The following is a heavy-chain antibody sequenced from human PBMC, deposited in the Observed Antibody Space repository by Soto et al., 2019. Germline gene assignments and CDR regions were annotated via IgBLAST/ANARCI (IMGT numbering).Heavy chain of an antibody. CDR1: GDSISNVNYC. Sequence: QVQLQESGPGLVKPSQTLSLTCTVSGDSISNVNYCWSWIRQPPDKGLEWIGHIYNGGSTYRNPSLGSLVTGSVDPPKNRFSLQLRSGSAADTAVYYCAKGPSGDKGAYWGQGTLVTVSS. J-gene: IGHJ4*02. CDR3: AKGPSGDKGAY. V-gene: IGHV4-30-4*01. D-gene: IGHD7-27*01. CDR2: IYNGGST.